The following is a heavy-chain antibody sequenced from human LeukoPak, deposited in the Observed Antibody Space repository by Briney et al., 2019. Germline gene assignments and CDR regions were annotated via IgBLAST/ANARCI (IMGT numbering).Heavy chain of an antibody. D-gene: IGHD2-2*01. CDR3: AREEVVPAAIWGYYYYYGMDV. CDR2: IKQDGSEK. Sequence: GGSLRLSCAASGFIFSSYEMNWVRQAPGKGLEWVANIKQDGSEKYYVDSVKGRFTISRDNAKNSLYLQMNSLRAEDTAVYYCAREEVVPAAIWGYYYYYGMDVWGQGTTVTVSS. J-gene: IGHJ6*02. V-gene: IGHV3-7*01. CDR1: GFIFSSYE.